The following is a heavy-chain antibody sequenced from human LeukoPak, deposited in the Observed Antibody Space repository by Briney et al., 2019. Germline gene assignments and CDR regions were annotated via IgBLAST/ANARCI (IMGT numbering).Heavy chain of an antibody. J-gene: IGHJ4*02. D-gene: IGHD6-13*01. V-gene: IGHV3-23*01. CDR2: ISTSGATT. CDR1: GFPFSSYV. Sequence: GGSLRLSCAASGFPFSSYVMSWVRQAPGKGLEWVSTISTSGATTYYSDSVRGRFTVSRDNSKGTVYLQMNSLRAEDTAVYYCAKDFYSTSWYFLPDCWGQGALVTVSS. CDR3: AKDFYSTSWYFLPDC.